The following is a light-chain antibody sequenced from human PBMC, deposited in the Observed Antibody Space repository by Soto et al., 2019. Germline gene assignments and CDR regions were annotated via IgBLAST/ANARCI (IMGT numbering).Light chain of an antibody. CDR2: NNT. V-gene: IGLV1-40*01. CDR3: QSFDSSLTAPI. Sequence: QSVLTQTPSVSGAPGQKITMSCTGSSSNIGAGYDVHWYQQFPGTAPKLLISNNTSRPSGVPGRFSGSRSGTSASLAITGLQSEDEADYYCQSFDSSLTAPILGVGTKLTVL. CDR1: SSNIGAGYD. J-gene: IGLJ2*01.